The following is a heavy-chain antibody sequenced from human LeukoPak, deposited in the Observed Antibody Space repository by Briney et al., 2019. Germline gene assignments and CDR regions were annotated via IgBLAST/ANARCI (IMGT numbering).Heavy chain of an antibody. V-gene: IGHV3-23*01. J-gene: IGHJ4*02. CDR2: VSPAYGRT. Sequence: GGSLRLSCSASVFSFNNYPMSWIRQAPWKGLTWVLLVSPAYGRTYYADSVKGRFTISRDNSNNMLSLYMSSLSADDTAVYYCAKGKQYLEWLPDSWGQGTLVTVSS. CDR3: AKGKQYLEWLPDS. D-gene: IGHD3-3*01. CDR1: VFSFNNYP.